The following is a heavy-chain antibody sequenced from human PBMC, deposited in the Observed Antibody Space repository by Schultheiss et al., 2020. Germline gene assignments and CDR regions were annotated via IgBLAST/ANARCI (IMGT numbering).Heavy chain of an antibody. CDR1: GFTFSDYY. Sequence: GGSLRLSCAASGFTFSDYYMSWIRQAPGKGLEWVAVISYDGSNKYYVDSVKGRFTISRDNSRNTVYLQMNRLRAEDTAVYYCAKRGNYFDSSSIGYPSALNFDYWGQGTLVTVSS. V-gene: IGHV3-30*18. J-gene: IGHJ4*02. CDR3: AKRGNYFDSSSIGYPSALNFDY. D-gene: IGHD3-22*01. CDR2: ISYDGSNK.